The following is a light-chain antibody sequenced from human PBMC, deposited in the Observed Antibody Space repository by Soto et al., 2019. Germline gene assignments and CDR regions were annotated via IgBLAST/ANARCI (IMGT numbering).Light chain of an antibody. CDR1: ESVSSN. CDR3: QQYNKWPLT. J-gene: IGKJ4*01. CDR2: GAS. Sequence: EIVMTQSPATLSVSPGERATLSCRASESVSSNLAWYQQKPGQAPRLLIYGASTRATTIPARFSVSGSGTEFTLTISSLQSEDFAVYYCQQYNKWPLTFGGGTKVEIK. V-gene: IGKV3-15*01.